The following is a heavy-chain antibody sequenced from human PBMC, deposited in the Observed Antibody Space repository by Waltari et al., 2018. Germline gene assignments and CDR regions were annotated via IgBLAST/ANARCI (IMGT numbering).Heavy chain of an antibody. Sequence: EVQLVESGGGLVKPGGSLRLSCAASGFTFSSYSMNWVRQAPGKGLEWFSSISSSSSYIYYADSVKGRFTISRDNAKNSLYLQMNSLRAEDTAVYYCARGWLGVDPDYWGQGTLVTVAS. V-gene: IGHV3-21*01. J-gene: IGHJ4*02. CDR3: ARGWLGVDPDY. CDR2: ISSSSSYI. CDR1: GFTFSSYS. D-gene: IGHD6-19*01.